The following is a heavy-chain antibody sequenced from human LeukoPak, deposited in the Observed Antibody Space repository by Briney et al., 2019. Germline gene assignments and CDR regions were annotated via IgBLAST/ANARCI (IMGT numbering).Heavy chain of an antibody. CDR2: INHSEST. V-gene: IGHV4-34*01. J-gene: IGHJ6*03. Sequence: PSETLSLTCAVYGGSFSGYYWSWIRQPPGKGLEWIGEINHSESTNYNPSLKSRVTISVDTSKNQFSLKLSSVTAADTAVYYCARAHGFYYYYYMYVWGKGTTVTVSS. CDR3: ARAHGFYYYYYMYV. CDR1: GGSFSGYY.